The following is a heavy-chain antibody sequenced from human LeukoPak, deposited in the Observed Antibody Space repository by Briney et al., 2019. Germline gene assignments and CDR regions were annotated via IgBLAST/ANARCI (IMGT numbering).Heavy chain of an antibody. Sequence: ASVKVSCKVSGYTLTELSMHWVRQAPGNGIEWMGGFDPEDGETIYAQKFQGRVTMTEDTSTDTAYMELSSLRSEDTAVYYCATVLSGSYLGGSYFDYWGQGTLVTVSS. CDR2: FDPEDGET. CDR3: ATVLSGSYLGGSYFDY. V-gene: IGHV1-24*01. CDR1: GYTLTELS. D-gene: IGHD1-26*01. J-gene: IGHJ4*02.